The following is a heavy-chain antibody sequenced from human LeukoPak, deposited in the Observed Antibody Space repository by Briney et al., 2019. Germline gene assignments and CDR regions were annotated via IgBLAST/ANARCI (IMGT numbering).Heavy chain of an antibody. J-gene: IGHJ3*02. CDR3: ARSPTYYYDSSDFFDI. V-gene: IGHV1-18*01. CDR1: GYTFTSYG. CDR2: ISAYNGNT. Sequence: ASVKVSYKASGYTFTSYGISWVRQAPGQGLEWMGWISAYNGNTNYAQKLQGRVTMTTDTSTSTAYMELRSLRSDDTAVYYCARSPTYYYDSSDFFDIWGQGTMVTVSS. D-gene: IGHD3-22*01.